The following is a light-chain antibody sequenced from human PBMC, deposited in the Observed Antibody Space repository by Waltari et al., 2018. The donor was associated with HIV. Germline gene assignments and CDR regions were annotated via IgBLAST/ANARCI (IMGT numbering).Light chain of an antibody. CDR3: SSYAGSNTLI. Sequence: QSALTQPPSASGSPGHSATISCTATSSHVASYNYFSWYQQHPGKAPKLIIYEVTKRPSGVPDRFSASKSGNTASLTVSGLQTDDEADYYCSSYAGSNTLIFGGGTNLIVL. CDR2: EVT. CDR1: SSHVASYNY. J-gene: IGLJ2*01. V-gene: IGLV2-8*01.